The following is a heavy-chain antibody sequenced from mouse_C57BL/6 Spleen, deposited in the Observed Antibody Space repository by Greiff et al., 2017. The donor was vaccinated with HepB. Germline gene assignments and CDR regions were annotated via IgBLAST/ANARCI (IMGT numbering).Heavy chain of an antibody. J-gene: IGHJ2*01. Sequence: EVKVVESEGGLVQPGSSMKLSCTASGFTFSDYYMAWVRQVPEKGLEWVANINYDGSSTYYLDSLKSRFIISRDNAKNILYLQMSSLKSEDTATYYCARAVPLDYWGQGTPLTVSS. CDR1: GFTFSDYY. CDR2: INYDGSST. CDR3: ARAVPLDY. V-gene: IGHV5-16*01.